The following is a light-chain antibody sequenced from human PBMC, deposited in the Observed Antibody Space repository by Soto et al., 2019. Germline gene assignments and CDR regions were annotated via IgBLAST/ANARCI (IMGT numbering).Light chain of an antibody. Sequence: QSALTQPASVSGSPGQSITISCTGTSSDVGSGNVVSWYQHYPGKAPQLMIYEAFQRPSGVSSRFSGSKSGNTASLTISGLQAEDEADYFCCLHAGCCTYVFGTGTKVTVL. CDR3: CLHAGCCTYV. CDR2: EAF. J-gene: IGLJ1*01. V-gene: IGLV2-23*01. CDR1: SSDVGSGNV.